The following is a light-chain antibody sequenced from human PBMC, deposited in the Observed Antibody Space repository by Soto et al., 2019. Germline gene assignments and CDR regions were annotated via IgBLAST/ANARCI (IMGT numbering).Light chain of an antibody. J-gene: IGLJ1*01. CDR1: SSDIGAYDY. CDR3: SSYTSSSIDV. Sequence: QSALTQPASLSGSPGQSITISCTGTSSDIGAYDYVSWFQQHPGKAPKLMISEVNNRPSGVSNRFSGSKSGNTASLTISGLQAEDEADYYCSSYTSSSIDVFGSGTKLTVL. CDR2: EVN. V-gene: IGLV2-14*01.